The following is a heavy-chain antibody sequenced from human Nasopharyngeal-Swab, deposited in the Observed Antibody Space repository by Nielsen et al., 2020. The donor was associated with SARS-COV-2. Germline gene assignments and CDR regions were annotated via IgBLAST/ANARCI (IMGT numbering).Heavy chain of an antibody. CDR2: INHSGST. CDR3: ARVPGGNSEGYFDY. J-gene: IGHJ4*02. D-gene: IGHD4-23*01. V-gene: IGHV4-34*01. CDR1: GGSFSGYY. Sequence: SETLSLTCAVYGGSFSGYYWNWIRQPPGKGLEWIGEINHSGSTNYNPSLKSRVTISVDTSKNQFSLKLSSVTAADTAVYYCARVPGGNSEGYFDYWGQGTLVTVSS.